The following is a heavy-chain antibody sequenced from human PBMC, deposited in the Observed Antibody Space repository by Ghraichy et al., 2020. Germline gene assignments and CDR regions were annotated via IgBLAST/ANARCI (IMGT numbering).Heavy chain of an antibody. CDR3: ARDLLIAAAGPPSGYYYGMDV. CDR2: ISSSSSYI. Sequence: GGSLRLSCAASGFTFSSYSMNWVRQAPGKGLEWVSSISSSSSYIYYADSVKGRFTISRDNAKNSLYLQMNSLRAEDTAVYYCARDLLIAAAGPPSGYYYGMDVWGQGTTVTVSS. CDR1: GFTFSSYS. J-gene: IGHJ6*02. D-gene: IGHD6-13*01. V-gene: IGHV3-21*01.